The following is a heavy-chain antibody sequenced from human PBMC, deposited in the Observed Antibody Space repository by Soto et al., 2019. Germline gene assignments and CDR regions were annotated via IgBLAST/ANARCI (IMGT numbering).Heavy chain of an antibody. Sequence: EVQLLESGGGLVQPGGSLRLSCAASGFTFSSYAMSWVRQAPGKGLEWVSAISGSGGSTYYADSVKGRFTISRDNSKNTLYLQMNSLRAEDTAVYYCAESWTAVAGSGSAFDIWGQGTMVTVSS. CDR3: AESWTAVAGSGSAFDI. D-gene: IGHD6-19*01. CDR1: GFTFSSYA. J-gene: IGHJ3*02. V-gene: IGHV3-23*01. CDR2: ISGSGGST.